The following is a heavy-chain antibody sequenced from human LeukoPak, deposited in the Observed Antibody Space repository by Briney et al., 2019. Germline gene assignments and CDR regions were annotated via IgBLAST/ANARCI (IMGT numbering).Heavy chain of an antibody. CDR3: AREQVAASDYYYYGMDV. Sequence: PSETLSLTCAVYGGSFSGYYWSWIRQPPGKGLEWIGEINHSGSTNYNPSLKSRVTISLDTSKNQFSLKLSSVTAADTAVYYCAREQVAASDYYYYGMDVWGQGTTVTVSS. CDR1: GGSFSGYY. CDR2: INHSGST. J-gene: IGHJ6*02. V-gene: IGHV4-34*01. D-gene: IGHD2-15*01.